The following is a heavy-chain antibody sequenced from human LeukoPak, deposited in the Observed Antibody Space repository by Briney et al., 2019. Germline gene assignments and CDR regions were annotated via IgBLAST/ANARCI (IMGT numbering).Heavy chain of an antibody. D-gene: IGHD3-22*01. J-gene: IGHJ4*02. CDR3: AKDSGTYYYDSSGYYYIY. V-gene: IGHV3-23*01. CDR1: GFTFSTCG. Sequence: GGSLRLSCAASGFTFSTCGMSWVRQAPGKGLEWVSAISGSGGSTYYADSVKGRFTISRDNSKNTLYLQMNSLRAEDTAVYYCAKDSGTYYYDSSGYYYIYWGQGTLVTVSS. CDR2: ISGSGGST.